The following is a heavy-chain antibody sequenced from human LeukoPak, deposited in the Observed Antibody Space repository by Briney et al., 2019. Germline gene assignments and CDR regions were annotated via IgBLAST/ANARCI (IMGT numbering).Heavy chain of an antibody. V-gene: IGHV3-53*01. CDR2: IYSGGST. Sequence: GGSLRLSCAASGFTVSSNYMSWVRQAPGKGLEWVSVIYSGGSTYYADSVKGRFTISRDNSKNTLYLQMNSLRAEDTAVYYCATQRRDVDTAMSVDYWGQGTLVTVSS. D-gene: IGHD5-18*01. CDR1: GFTVSSNY. CDR3: ATQRRDVDTAMSVDY. J-gene: IGHJ4*02.